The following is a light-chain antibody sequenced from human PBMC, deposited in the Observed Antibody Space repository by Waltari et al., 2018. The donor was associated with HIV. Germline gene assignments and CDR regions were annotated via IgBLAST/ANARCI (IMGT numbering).Light chain of an antibody. CDR3: QLYHNNLYS. CDR2: KAS. V-gene: IGKV1-5*03. Sequence: DIQMTQSPSTLSASIGDRVTITCRASQNIGRSVAWYQQKQGKAPKLLVYKASVLETGVSSRFSGNGSGTEFTLIINTLQADDFATYYCQLYHNNLYSFGQGTKLEIK. CDR1: QNIGRS. J-gene: IGKJ2*01.